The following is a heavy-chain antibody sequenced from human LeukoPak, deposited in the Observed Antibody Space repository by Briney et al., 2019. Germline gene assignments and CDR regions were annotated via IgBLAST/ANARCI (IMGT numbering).Heavy chain of an antibody. V-gene: IGHV3-21*01. CDR1: GFTFSSYN. J-gene: IGHJ4*02. Sequence: GGSLRLSCAASGFTFSSYNKNWVRQAPGKGLEWVSSISGSSSYISYADSVKGRFTISRDNAKNSVYLQMNSLRAEDTAVYYCARQFDYWGQGTLVTVSS. CDR2: ISGSSSYI. CDR3: ARQFDY.